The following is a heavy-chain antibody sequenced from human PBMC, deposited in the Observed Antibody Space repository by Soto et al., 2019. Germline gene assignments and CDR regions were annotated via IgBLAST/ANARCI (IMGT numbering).Heavy chain of an antibody. CDR2: ISGSGGST. CDR1: GFTFSSYA. D-gene: IGHD3-3*01. Sequence: GGSLRLSCAASGFTFSSYAMSWVRQAPGKGLEWVSAISGSGGSTYYADSVKGRFTISRDNSKNTLYLQMNSLRAEDTAVYYCAKNKYDFWSGYYSFDPWGQGTMVTVS. J-gene: IGHJ5*02. CDR3: AKNKYDFWSGYYSFDP. V-gene: IGHV3-23*01.